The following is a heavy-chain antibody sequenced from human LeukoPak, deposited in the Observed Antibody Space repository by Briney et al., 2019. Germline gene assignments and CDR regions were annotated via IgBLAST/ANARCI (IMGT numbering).Heavy chain of an antibody. CDR1: GASISSTNW. V-gene: IGHV4-4*02. CDR2: MHHSGRT. D-gene: IGHD4-17*01. CDR3: ARSRTTVTTRYWFDP. Sequence: PSGTLSLTCAISGASISSTNWWIWVRQPPGKGLEWIGEMHHSGRTNYNPSLKSRVTISVDTSKNQFSLKLSSVTAADTAVYYCARSRTTVTTRYWFDPWGQGTLVTVSS. J-gene: IGHJ5*02.